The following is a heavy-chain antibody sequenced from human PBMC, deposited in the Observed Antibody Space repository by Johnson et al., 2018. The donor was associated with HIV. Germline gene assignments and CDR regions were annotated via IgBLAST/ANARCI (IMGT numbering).Heavy chain of an antibody. V-gene: IGHV3-30*19. Sequence: MKWVRQAPGKGLEWVAVISYDGNNKYYADSVKGRFTISRDNSKNTLYLQVNSLRPEDTAVYFCARVGLTGAQTGDAFDIWGQGTMVTVSS. D-gene: IGHD7-27*01. CDR2: ISYDGNNK. J-gene: IGHJ3*02. CDR3: ARVGLTGAQTGDAFDI.